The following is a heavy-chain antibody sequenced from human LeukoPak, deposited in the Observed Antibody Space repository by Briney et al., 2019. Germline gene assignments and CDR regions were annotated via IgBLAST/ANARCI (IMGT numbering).Heavy chain of an antibody. J-gene: IGHJ4*02. CDR1: GFTFDDYG. CDR3: ARASCSSTSCYRNY. V-gene: IGHV3-20*04. Sequence: GGSLRLSCAASGFTFDDYGMSWARQAPGKGLEWVSGINWNGGSTGYADSVKGRFTISRDNAKNSLYLQMNSLRAEDTALYYCARASCSSTSCYRNYWGQGTLVTVSS. CDR2: INWNGGST. D-gene: IGHD2-2*01.